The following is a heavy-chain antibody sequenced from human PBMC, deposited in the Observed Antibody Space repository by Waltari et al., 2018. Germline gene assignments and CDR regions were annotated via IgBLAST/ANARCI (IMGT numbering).Heavy chain of an antibody. V-gene: IGHV4-34*01. CDR1: GGSFSGYY. CDR2: INHSGST. J-gene: IGHJ6*02. CDR3: VRHRRSLNYYYYGMDV. Sequence: QVQLQQWGAGLLKPSETLSLTCAVYGGSFSGYYWSWIRQPPGKGLEWIGEINHSGSTNYNPSLKSRVTISVDTSKNQFSLKLSSVTAADTAVYYCVRHRRSLNYYYYGMDVWGQGTTVTVSS. D-gene: IGHD3-16*02.